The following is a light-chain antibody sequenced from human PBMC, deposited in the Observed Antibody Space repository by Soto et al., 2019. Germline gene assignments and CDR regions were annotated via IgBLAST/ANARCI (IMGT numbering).Light chain of an antibody. Sequence: QSALTQPASVSGSPGQSITISCTGTSSDIGGYNYVSWYQQYPGKAPKLMIYEVSNRPSGVSNRFSGSKSGNAASPTFSGLQAEDEADYYCSSYASGTTHVVFGGGTKLTVL. CDR3: SSYASGTTHVV. V-gene: IGLV2-14*01. CDR1: SSDIGGYNY. J-gene: IGLJ2*01. CDR2: EVS.